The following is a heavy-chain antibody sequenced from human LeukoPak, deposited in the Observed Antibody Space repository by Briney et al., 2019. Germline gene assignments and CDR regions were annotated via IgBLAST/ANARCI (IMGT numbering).Heavy chain of an antibody. CDR1: GFTFSSYT. V-gene: IGHV3-21*06. D-gene: IGHD6-19*01. CDR2: LSGTGRYI. Sequence: GGSLRLSCAASGFTFSSYTMNWVRQAPGKGLEWVSSLSGTGRYIYYADLMKGRFTISRDNAKNSLYLQMNSLRTEDTAVYYCATDRASKGEQWLGYLSFWGQGTLVAVSS. J-gene: IGHJ4*02. CDR3: ATDRASKGEQWLGYLSF.